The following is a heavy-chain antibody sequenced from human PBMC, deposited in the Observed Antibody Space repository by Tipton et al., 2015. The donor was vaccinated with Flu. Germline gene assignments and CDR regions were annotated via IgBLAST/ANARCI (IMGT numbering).Heavy chain of an antibody. CDR3: ARLNTGMAEYYYYGMDV. J-gene: IGHJ6*02. V-gene: IGHV4-38-2*01. Sequence: TLSLTCAVSGDSISSDYFWGWIRQPPGKGLEWIGSMSHSGRTYYNPSLKSRVTISADTWKTQFSLKLSSVTAAGTAVYYCARLNTGMAEYYYYGMDVWGQGTTVTVSS. D-gene: IGHD5-18*01. CDR2: MSHSGRT. CDR1: GDSISSDYF.